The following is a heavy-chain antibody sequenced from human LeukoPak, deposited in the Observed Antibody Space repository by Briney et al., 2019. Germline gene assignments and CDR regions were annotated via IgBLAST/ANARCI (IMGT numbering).Heavy chain of an antibody. CDR2: IIPIFGTA. Sequence: AASVTVSCKASGGTFSSYAISWVRQAPGQGLEWMGGIIPIFGTANYAQKFQGRVTITADESTSRGYMELSSLRSENTAVYYCASCDCYSNYLFWYFDYWGQGTLVTVSS. V-gene: IGHV1-69*01. J-gene: IGHJ4*02. D-gene: IGHD4-11*01. CDR1: GGTFSSYA. CDR3: ASCDCYSNYLFWYFDY.